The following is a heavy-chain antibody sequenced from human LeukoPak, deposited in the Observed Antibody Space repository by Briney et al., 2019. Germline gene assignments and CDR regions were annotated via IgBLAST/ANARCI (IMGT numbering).Heavy chain of an antibody. J-gene: IGHJ4*02. Sequence: PSQTLSLTCTVSGGSISSGSYYWSWIRQPAGKGLEWIGRIYTSGSTNYNPSLKSRVTISVDTSKNQFSLKLSSVTAADTAVYYCARSITMVRGVYYFDYWGQGTLVTVSS. CDR1: GGSISSGSYY. CDR3: ARSITMVRGVYYFDY. D-gene: IGHD3-10*01. V-gene: IGHV4-61*02. CDR2: IYTSGST.